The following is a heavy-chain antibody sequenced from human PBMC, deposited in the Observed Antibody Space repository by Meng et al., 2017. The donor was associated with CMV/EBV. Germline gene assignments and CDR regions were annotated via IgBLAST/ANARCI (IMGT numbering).Heavy chain of an antibody. Sequence: SVKVSCKASGGTFSSYAISWVRQAPGQGLEWMGGIIPIFGTANYAQKFQGRVTITTDESTSTAYMELSRLRSEDTAVYYCASGPAGTEGWFDPWGQGTLVTVSS. CDR2: IIPIFGTA. J-gene: IGHJ5*02. CDR3: ASGPAGTEGWFDP. CDR1: GGTFSSYA. D-gene: IGHD6-13*01. V-gene: IGHV1-69*05.